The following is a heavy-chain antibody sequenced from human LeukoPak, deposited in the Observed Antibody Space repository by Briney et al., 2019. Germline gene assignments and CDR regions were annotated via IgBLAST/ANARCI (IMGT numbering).Heavy chain of an antibody. CDR3: ARYCSGGSCYDYYYGMDV. CDR2: IYYSGST. CDR1: GGSLSSSSYY. Sequence: PSETLSLTCTVSGGSLSSSSYYWGWLRQPPGRGLEWIGSIYYSGSTYYNPSLKSRVTISVDTSKNQFSLKLSSVTAADTAVYYCARYCSGGSCYDYYYGMDVWGQGTTVTVSS. D-gene: IGHD2-15*01. J-gene: IGHJ6*02. V-gene: IGHV4-39*01.